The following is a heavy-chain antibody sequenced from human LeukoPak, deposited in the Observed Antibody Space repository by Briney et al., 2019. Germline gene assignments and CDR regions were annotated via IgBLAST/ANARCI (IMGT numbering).Heavy chain of an antibody. CDR1: GGSISNYY. V-gene: IGHV4-59*01. CDR3: ARTRFLAYFDY. J-gene: IGHJ4*02. Sequence: SETLSLTCTVSGGSISNYYWSWIRQPPGKGLEWIGYIFYSGSTNYNPSLKSRVTISVDTSKNQFSLKLSSVTAADTAVYYCARTRFLAYFDYWGQGTLVTVSS. CDR2: IFYSGST. D-gene: IGHD3-10*01.